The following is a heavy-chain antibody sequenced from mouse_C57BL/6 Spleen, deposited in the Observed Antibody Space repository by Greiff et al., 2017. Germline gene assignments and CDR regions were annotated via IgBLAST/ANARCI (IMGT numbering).Heavy chain of an antibody. D-gene: IGHD2-1*01. CDR3: ASLFYCISYVDY. V-gene: IGHV1-80*01. Sequence: VQLQQSGAELVKPGASVKISCKASGYAFSSYWMNWVKQRPGKGLEWIGQIYPGDGDTNYNGKFKGKATLTADKSSSTAYMQLCSLTSEDSAVYFCASLFYCISYVDYWGQGTTLTVSS. J-gene: IGHJ2*01. CDR1: GYAFSSYW. CDR2: IYPGDGDT.